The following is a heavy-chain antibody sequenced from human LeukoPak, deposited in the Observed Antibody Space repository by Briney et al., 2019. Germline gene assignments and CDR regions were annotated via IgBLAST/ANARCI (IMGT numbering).Heavy chain of an antibody. CDR3: ARYREPIQLWSQTDY. CDR2: IYYSGST. CDR1: GGSISSSSYY. V-gene: IGHV4-39*01. D-gene: IGHD5-18*01. J-gene: IGHJ4*02. Sequence: TSETLSLTCTVSGGSISSSSYYWGWIRQPPGKGLEWIGSIYYSGSTYYNPSLKSRVTISVDTSKNQFSLKLSSVTAADTAVYYCARYREPIQLWSQTDYWGQGTLVTVSS.